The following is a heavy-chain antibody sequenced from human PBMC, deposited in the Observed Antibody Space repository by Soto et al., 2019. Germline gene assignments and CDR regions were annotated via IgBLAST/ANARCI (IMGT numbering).Heavy chain of an antibody. CDR2: INHSGSA. CDR1: GGSFSGYI. V-gene: IGHV4-34*09. D-gene: IGHD3-10*01. J-gene: IGHJ6*02. Sequence: SETLSLTCAVYGGSFSGYIWTWIRQTPGKGLQWIGQINHSGSANYNPSLKSRVTISVDTSKNQFSLKLSSVTVVDTAVYYCARVFGFGGMDVWGQGTTVTVSS. CDR3: ARVFGFGGMDV.